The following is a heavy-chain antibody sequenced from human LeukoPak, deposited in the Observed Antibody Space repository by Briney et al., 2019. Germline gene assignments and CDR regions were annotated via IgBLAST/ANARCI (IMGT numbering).Heavy chain of an antibody. CDR2: IYPRDGST. J-gene: IGHJ5*02. V-gene: IGHV1-46*01. D-gene: IGHD5-18*01. Sequence: ASVKVSCKASGYTFTSNYIHWVRQAPGQGLEWMGMIYPRDGSTSYAQKFQGRVTITRDTSASTAYMELSSLRSEDTAVYYCARGRYSYGQMYNWFDPWGQGTLVTVSS. CDR3: ARGRYSYGQMYNWFDP. CDR1: GYTFTSNY.